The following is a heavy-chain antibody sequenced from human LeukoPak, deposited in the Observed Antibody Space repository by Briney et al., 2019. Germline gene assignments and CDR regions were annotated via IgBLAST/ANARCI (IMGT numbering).Heavy chain of an antibody. CDR2: INAGNGNT. D-gene: IGHD3-10*01. J-gene: IGHJ5*02. V-gene: IGHV1-3*01. Sequence: ASVKLSCKASGYTFTSYAMHWVRQAPGQRLGWMGWINAGNGNTKYPPKFQRRVTITRDTSASTAYMELSSLRSEDTAVYYCARSDKWFGEFMNNWFDPWGQGTLVTVSS. CDR1: GYTFTSYA. CDR3: ARSDKWFGEFMNNWFDP.